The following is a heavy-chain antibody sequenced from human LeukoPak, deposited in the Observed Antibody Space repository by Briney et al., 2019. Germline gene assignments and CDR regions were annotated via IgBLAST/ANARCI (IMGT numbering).Heavy chain of an antibody. J-gene: IGHJ4*02. V-gene: IGHV4-59*08. CDR2: IYSSGST. CDR3: ARHQYQLSALDY. Sequence: AETVSLTCTVSCGPNSCYYWSCIRQPPGKGLEWIGRIYSSGSTNYNPSLKSRVTISVDTSKNQFSLNLNSVTAADTAVYYCARHQYQLSALDYWGQGTLVTVSS. D-gene: IGHD2-2*01. CDR1: CGPNSCYY.